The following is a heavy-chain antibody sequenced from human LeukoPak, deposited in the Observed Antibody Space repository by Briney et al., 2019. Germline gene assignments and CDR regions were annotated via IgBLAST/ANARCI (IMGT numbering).Heavy chain of an antibody. Sequence: ASVKVSCKASGYIFTNYALHWVRRAPGQRLEWMGWTNGATGNTRFSQDFQGRLTIHMDTSARTGYMELSSLRSEDTAVYYCARSPGGNASTWLDYWGRGTLVTVSS. D-gene: IGHD4-23*01. CDR2: TNGATGNT. CDR3: ARSPGGNASTWLDY. V-gene: IGHV1-3*02. J-gene: IGHJ4*02. CDR1: GYIFTNYA.